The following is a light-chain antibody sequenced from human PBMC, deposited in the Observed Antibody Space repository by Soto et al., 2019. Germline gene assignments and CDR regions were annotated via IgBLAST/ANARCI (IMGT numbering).Light chain of an antibody. V-gene: IGLV2-14*01. Sequence: QSALTQPASVSGSPGQSITISCTGTSSDVGGYNYVSWYQQHPGKAPKLMIYDVSNRPSGVSNRFSGSKSGNTASLTISGPQAEDGADYYCSSYTSSSTPVFGGGTKVTVL. CDR3: SSYTSSSTPV. J-gene: IGLJ2*01. CDR1: SSDVGGYNY. CDR2: DVS.